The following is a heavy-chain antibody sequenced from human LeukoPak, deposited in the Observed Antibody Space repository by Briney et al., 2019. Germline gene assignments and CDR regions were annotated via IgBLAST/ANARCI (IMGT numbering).Heavy chain of an antibody. J-gene: IGHJ4*02. CDR1: GYTFTSYG. Sequence: WASVTVSCKASGYTFTSYGISWVRQAPGQGLEWMGIINPSGGSTSYGQKFQGRVTVTRDMSTTTVYMELSSLRSEDTAVYYCARDNSPIPETFVYRDPYDFYFDYWGQGTLVTVSS. D-gene: IGHD4-23*01. CDR3: ARDNSPIPETFVYRDPYDFYFDY. CDR2: INPSGGST. V-gene: IGHV1-46*01.